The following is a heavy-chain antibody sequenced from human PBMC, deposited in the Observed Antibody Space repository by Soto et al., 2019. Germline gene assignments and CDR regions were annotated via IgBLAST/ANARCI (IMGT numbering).Heavy chain of an antibody. Sequence: QVQLVQSGAEVKKPGASVQVSCKASGYAFSHYGISWVRQAPGQGLEWMGWFAANNQNTYYAQKFQGRVTLTTDTSTGTAYMELRTLRSDDTAVYFCVRDLDGSGSYYTDFWGQGTLVTVSS. D-gene: IGHD3-10*01. J-gene: IGHJ4*02. CDR3: VRDLDGSGSYYTDF. CDR2: FAANNQNT. CDR1: GYAFSHYG. V-gene: IGHV1-18*01.